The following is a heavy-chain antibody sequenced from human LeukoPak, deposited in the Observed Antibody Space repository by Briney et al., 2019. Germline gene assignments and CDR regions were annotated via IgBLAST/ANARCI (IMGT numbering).Heavy chain of an antibody. CDR3: AKGYCSSTSCYRGGYYYYYYYMDV. CDR1: GFTFSSYA. Sequence: GSLRLSCAASGFTFSSYAMSWVRQAPGKGLEWVSAISGSGGSTCYADSVKGRFTISRDNSKNTLYLQMNSLRAEDTAVYYCAKGYCSSTSCYRGGYYYYYYYMDVWGKGTTVTVSS. V-gene: IGHV3-23*01. D-gene: IGHD2-2*02. CDR2: ISGSGGST. J-gene: IGHJ6*03.